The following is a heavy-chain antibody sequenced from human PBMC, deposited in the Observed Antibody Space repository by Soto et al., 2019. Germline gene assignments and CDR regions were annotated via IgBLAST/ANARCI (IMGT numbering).Heavy chain of an antibody. CDR3: AAVVGGGGRYYYYGLDV. D-gene: IGHD1-26*01. V-gene: IGHV1-2*02. CDR1: GYTFTDFF. J-gene: IGHJ6*02. CDR2: INPNSGVT. Sequence: ASVKVSCKASGYTFTDFFIHWVRQAPGQGLEWMGWINPNSGVTNYAQSFQGRVTMTRDTYISTAYMELSRLRSADTAMYYCAAVVGGGGRYYYYGLDVWGQGTTVTVSS.